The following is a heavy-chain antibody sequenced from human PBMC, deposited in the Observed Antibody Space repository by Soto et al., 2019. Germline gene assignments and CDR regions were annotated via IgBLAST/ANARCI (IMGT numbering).Heavy chain of an antibody. CDR1: GFTFSSYA. CDR2: ISGSGDST. V-gene: IGHV3-23*01. Sequence: EVQLLESGGGLVQPGGSLRLSCAASGFTFSSYAMSWVRQAPGKGLEWVSAISGSGDSTYYADSVKGRFTISRDNSKNTLYLQMNSLRAEDTAVYYCAKGRGDYGGGFDYWGQGTLVTVSS. J-gene: IGHJ4*02. CDR3: AKGRGDYGGGFDY. D-gene: IGHD4-17*01.